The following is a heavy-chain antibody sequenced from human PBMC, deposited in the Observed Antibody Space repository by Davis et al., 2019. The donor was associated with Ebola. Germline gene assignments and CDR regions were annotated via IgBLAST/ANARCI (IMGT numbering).Heavy chain of an antibody. J-gene: IGHJ4*02. CDR1: GFTFSSYW. Sequence: GGSLRLSCAASGFTFSSYWMHWVRQAPGKGLEWVAVIWYDGSNKYYADSVKGRFTISRDNSKNTLSLQMNSLRAEDTAVYYCARAPGYGIFDYWGQGTLVTVSS. V-gene: IGHV3-33*08. CDR3: ARAPGYGIFDY. D-gene: IGHD1-1*01. CDR2: IWYDGSNK.